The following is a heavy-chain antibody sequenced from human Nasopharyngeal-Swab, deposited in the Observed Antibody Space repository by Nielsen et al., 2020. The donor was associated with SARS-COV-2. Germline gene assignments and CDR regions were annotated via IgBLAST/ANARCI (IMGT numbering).Heavy chain of an antibody. V-gene: IGHV1-18*01. CDR3: ARGGGKTGWFDP. J-gene: IGHJ5*02. D-gene: IGHD4-23*01. CDR1: GYTFSSNG. Sequence: ASVKVSCKTSGYTFSSNGITWVRQAPGQGLEWMGWISAYNGHTNYAQKVQGRVTMTTDTSTSTAYMELRSLRSDDTAVYYCARGGGKTGWFDPWGQGTLVTVSS. CDR2: ISAYNGHT.